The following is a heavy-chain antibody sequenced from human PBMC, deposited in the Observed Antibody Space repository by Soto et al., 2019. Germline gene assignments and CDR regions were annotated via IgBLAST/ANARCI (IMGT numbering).Heavy chain of an antibody. CDR1: GGTFSSYP. Sequence: QVQLVQSGAEVKKPGSSVKVSCKASGGTFSSYPISWVRQAPGQGLEWMGRIIPILDITDYAQRFQGRVTITADKSTSTAYMELSSLSSDDTAVYYCARPPSTRPTSGYYFDYWGQGNLVTVSS. J-gene: IGHJ4*02. CDR2: IIPILDIT. CDR3: ARPPSTRPTSGYYFDY. V-gene: IGHV1-69*02. D-gene: IGHD3-16*01.